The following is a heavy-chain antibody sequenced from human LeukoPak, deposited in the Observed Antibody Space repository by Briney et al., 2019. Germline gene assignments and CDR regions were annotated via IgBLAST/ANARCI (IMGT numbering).Heavy chain of an antibody. D-gene: IGHD6-13*01. Sequence: SETLSLTCAVYGGSFSGYYWSWIRQPPGKGLVWIGEINHSGSTNYNPSLKSRVTISVDTSKNQFSLKLSSVTAADTAVYYCARDRPRAWRSSSWFDPWGQGTLVTVSS. CDR2: INHSGST. CDR3: ARDRPRAWRSSSWFDP. V-gene: IGHV4-34*01. CDR1: GGSFSGYY. J-gene: IGHJ5*02.